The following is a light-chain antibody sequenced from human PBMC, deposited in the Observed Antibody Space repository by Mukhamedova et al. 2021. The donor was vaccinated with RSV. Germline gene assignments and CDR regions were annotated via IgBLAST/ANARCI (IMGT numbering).Light chain of an antibody. V-gene: IGKV1-12*01. Sequence: WYQRRVHGKAPKLLIYPASSLQSGVPSRFSGSGSGTDFTLTINNLQPEDFATYFCQQARSFPITFVPGTKVEIK. CDR3: QQARSFPIT. J-gene: IGKJ3*01. CDR2: PAS.